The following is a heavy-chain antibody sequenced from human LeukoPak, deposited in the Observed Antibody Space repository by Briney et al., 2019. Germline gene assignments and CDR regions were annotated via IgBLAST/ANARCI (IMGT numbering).Heavy chain of an antibody. CDR2: IRSKANSYAT. CDR3: EAAGQNTHDY. D-gene: IGHD6-13*01. V-gene: IGHV3-73*01. CDR1: GFTFSGSA. J-gene: IGHJ4*02. Sequence: GGSLRLSCAASGFTFSGSAMHWVRQASGKGLEWVGRIRSKANSYATAYAASVKGRFTISRDDSKNTAYLQMNSLKTEDTAVYYCEAAGQNTHDYWGQGTLVTVSS.